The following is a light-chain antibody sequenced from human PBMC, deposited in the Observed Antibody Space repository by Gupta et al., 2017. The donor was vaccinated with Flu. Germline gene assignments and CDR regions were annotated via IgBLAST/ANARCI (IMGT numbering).Light chain of an antibody. J-gene: IGKJ1*01. CDR1: QSVDSA. Sequence: ATLSQSPGERATLSCRASQSVDSALVWQEQRPGQAPRLLIYDAPNRAAGIPARFSGSGSGTDFTITISSREPEDFASYYCPQRSLWPPWTFGQRTKVEIK. CDR2: DAP. V-gene: IGKV3-11*01. CDR3: PQRSLWPPWT.